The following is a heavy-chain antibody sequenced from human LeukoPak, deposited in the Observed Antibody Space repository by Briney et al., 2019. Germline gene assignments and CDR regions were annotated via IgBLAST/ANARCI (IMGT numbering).Heavy chain of an antibody. CDR1: GFTFTNYA. CDR3: AKDAANYPFFFDF. Sequence: GGSLRLSCADSGFTFTNYAMTWVRQAPGKGLEWVSSISGSDSKTYYADSVKGRFTISRDNAKNTVYLQMNSLRAEDTAIYYCAKDAANYPFFFDFWGQGTPVTVSS. CDR2: ISGSDSKT. J-gene: IGHJ4*02. D-gene: IGHD4/OR15-4a*01. V-gene: IGHV3-23*01.